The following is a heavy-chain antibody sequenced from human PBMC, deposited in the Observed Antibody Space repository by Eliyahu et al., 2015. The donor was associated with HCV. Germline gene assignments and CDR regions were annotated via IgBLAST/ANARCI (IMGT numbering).Heavy chain of an antibody. CDR3: AHRVMNYGDWYYFDY. D-gene: IGHD4-17*01. CDR2: IYWDDDK. V-gene: IGHV2-5*02. J-gene: IGHJ4*02. CDR1: GFSLXTSGVG. Sequence: QITLKESGPTLVKPTQTLTLTCTFSGFSLXTSGVGLGWIRQPPGKALEXLALIYWDDDKRYSPSLKSRLTITKDTSKNQVVLTMTNMDPVDTATYYCAHRVMNYGDWYYFDYWGQGTLVTVSS.